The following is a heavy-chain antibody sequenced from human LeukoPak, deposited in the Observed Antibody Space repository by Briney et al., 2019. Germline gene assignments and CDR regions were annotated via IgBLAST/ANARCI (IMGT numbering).Heavy chain of an antibody. CDR2: INPNSGGT. D-gene: IGHD5-18*01. CDR1: GYTFTGYY. CDR3: ATAPDTAMVTQDY. J-gene: IGHJ4*02. V-gene: IGHV1-2*02. Sequence: GASVNVSCKASGYTFTGYYMHWVRQAPGQGLEWMRWINPNSGGTNYAQKFQGRVTMTRDTSISTAYMELSRLRSDDTAVYYCATAPDTAMVTQDYWGQGTLVTVSS.